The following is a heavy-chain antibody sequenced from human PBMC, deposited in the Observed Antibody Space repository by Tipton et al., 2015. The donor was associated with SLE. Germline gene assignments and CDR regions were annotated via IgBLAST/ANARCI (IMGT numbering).Heavy chain of an antibody. CDR1: GDSISSYG. J-gene: IGHJ2*01. V-gene: IGHV4-59*01. Sequence: TLSLTCTVSGDSISSYGWSWIRQPAGKGLEWIWYIYYSGSTNYNPSLKSRVTISVDTSKNHFSLKLRSVTAADTAVYYCARVYVAAAGYWYFDLWGRGSLVTVSS. CDR2: IYYSGST. D-gene: IGHD6-13*01. CDR3: ARVYVAAAGYWYFDL.